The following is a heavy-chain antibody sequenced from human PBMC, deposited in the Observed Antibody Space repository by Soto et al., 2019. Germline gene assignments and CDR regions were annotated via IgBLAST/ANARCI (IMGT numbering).Heavy chain of an antibody. CDR2: INHSGST. J-gene: IGHJ6*03. D-gene: IGHD2-2*01. CDR3: ARGIVVVPAASADYYYYYMDV. Sequence: SVTLSLTCAVYGGTFSGYYWSWIRTPPGKGLEWIGEINHSGSTNYNPSLKSRVTISVDTSKNQFSLKLSSVTAADTAVYYCARGIVVVPAASADYYYYYMDVWGKGTTVTVSS. CDR1: GGTFSGYY. V-gene: IGHV4-34*01.